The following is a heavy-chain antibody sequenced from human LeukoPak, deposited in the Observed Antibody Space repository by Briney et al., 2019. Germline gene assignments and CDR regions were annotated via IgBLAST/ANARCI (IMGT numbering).Heavy chain of an antibody. D-gene: IGHD3-22*01. CDR3: ASIYDDSSGYEHTPYYFDY. J-gene: IGHJ4*02. Sequence: SQALSVTRMLSLGSISSGREYWSWTRQPAGGGLEWIGRIYTSGSTNYNSSLKSRVTISVDTSKNQFSLKLSSVTAADTDVYYCASIYDDSSGYEHTPYYFDYWGQGTLVTVSS. V-gene: IGHV4-61*02. CDR2: IYTSGST. CDR1: LGSISSGREY.